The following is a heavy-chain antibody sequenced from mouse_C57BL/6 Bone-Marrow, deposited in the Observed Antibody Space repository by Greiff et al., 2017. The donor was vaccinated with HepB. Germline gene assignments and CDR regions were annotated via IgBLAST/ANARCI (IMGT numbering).Heavy chain of an antibody. Sequence: EVKLMESGGGLVQPGGSLKLSCAASGFTFSDYYMYWVRQTPEKRLEWVAYISNGGGSTYYPDTVKGRFTISRDNAKNTLYLQMSRLKSEDTAMYYCARRAYDYDGRYFDVWGTGTTVTVSS. D-gene: IGHD2-4*01. CDR1: GFTFSDYY. CDR2: ISNGGGST. J-gene: IGHJ1*03. V-gene: IGHV5-12*01. CDR3: ARRAYDYDGRYFDV.